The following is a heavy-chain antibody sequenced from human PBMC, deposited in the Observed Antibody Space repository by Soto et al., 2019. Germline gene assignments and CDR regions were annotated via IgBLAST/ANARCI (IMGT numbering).Heavy chain of an antibody. V-gene: IGHV5-10-1*01. D-gene: IGHD2-2*01. CDR1: GHSFTSYW. CDR2: IDPSDSYT. J-gene: IGHJ6*02. CDR3: ARRYCSSTSCYEFDYYYYGMDV. Sequence: PGESLKISCKGSGHSFTSYWISWVRLMPGKGLEWMGRIDPSDSYTNYSPSFQGHVTISADKSITTAYLQWSSLKASDTAMYYCARRYCSSTSCYEFDYYYYGMDVWGQGTTVTVSS.